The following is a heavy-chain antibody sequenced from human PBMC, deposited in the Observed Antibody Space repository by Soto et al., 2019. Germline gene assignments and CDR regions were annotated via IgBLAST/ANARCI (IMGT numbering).Heavy chain of an antibody. V-gene: IGHV4-59*01. D-gene: IGHD1-1*01. CDR1: DGSIGSYY. Sequence: QVQLQESGPGLVKPSETLSLTCTVSDGSIGSYYWSWIRQPPGKGLELIGYVSHSGSTNYNPSLKSRVTISLDTSKNQFSLRLSSVTAADTAVYYCAREGTTVDSYYYYGLDVWGQGTTVTVSS. CDR2: VSHSGST. CDR3: AREGTTVDSYYYYGLDV. J-gene: IGHJ6*02.